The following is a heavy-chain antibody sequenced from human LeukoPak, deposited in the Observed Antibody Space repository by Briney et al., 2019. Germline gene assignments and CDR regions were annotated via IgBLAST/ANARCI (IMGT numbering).Heavy chain of an antibody. V-gene: IGHV5-51*01. Sequence: GESLKISCKGSGYSFTSYWSGWVRQMPGKGLEWMGIIYPGDSDTRYSPSFQGQVTISADKSISTAYLQWSSLKASDTAMYYCARGGVPAAQKGGTVAFDIWGQGTMVTVSS. CDR1: GYSFTSYW. CDR2: IYPGDSDT. CDR3: ARGGVPAAQKGGTVAFDI. J-gene: IGHJ3*02. D-gene: IGHD2-2*01.